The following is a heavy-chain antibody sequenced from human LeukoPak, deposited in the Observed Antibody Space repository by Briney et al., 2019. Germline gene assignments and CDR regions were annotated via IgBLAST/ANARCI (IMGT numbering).Heavy chain of an antibody. D-gene: IGHD6-19*01. CDR3: AKEGGFGYSSGWYDAFDI. Sequence: GGSLRLSCAASGFTFSSYAMSWVRQAPGKGLEWVSAIGGSGGSTYYADSVKGRFTISRDNSKNTLYLQMNSLRAEDTAVYYCAKEGGFGYSSGWYDAFDIWGQGTMVTVSS. V-gene: IGHV3-23*01. J-gene: IGHJ3*02. CDR1: GFTFSSYA. CDR2: IGGSGGST.